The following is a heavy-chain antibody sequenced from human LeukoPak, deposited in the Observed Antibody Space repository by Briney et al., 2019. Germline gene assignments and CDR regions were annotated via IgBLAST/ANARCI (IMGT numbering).Heavy chain of an antibody. D-gene: IGHD3-3*01. Sequence: GGSLRLSCAASGFTFSDYYMSWIRQAPGKGLVWVSYISSSGSAIYYADSVKGRFTISRDNAKNSLYLQMNSLRAEDTAVYYCASGLQFLEWLGAFDIWGQGTMVTVSS. CDR3: ASGLQFLEWLGAFDI. CDR2: ISSSGSAI. V-gene: IGHV3-11*04. CDR1: GFTFSDYY. J-gene: IGHJ3*02.